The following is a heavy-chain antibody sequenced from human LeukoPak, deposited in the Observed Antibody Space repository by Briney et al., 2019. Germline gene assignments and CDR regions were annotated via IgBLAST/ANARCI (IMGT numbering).Heavy chain of an antibody. J-gene: IGHJ4*02. CDR3: ARGYYGGISFGLLADFDY. V-gene: IGHV3-20*04. Sequence: GGSLRLSCAASGFTFDDYGMSWVRQAPGKGLEWVSGINWNGGSTGYADSVKGRFTISRDNAKNSLYLQMNSLRAEDTALYYCARGYYGGISFGLLADFDYWGQGTLVTVSS. D-gene: IGHD3-16*01. CDR2: INWNGGST. CDR1: GFTFDDYG.